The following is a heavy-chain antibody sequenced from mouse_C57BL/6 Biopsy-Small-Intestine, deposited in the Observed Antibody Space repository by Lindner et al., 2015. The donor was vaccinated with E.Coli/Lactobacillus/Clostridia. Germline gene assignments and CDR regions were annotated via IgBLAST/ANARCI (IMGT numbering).Heavy chain of an antibody. D-gene: IGHD1-1*02. CDR2: IYPGGGHT. CDR3: ARGSYDYFDY. V-gene: IGHV1-63*01. CDR1: GYTFTNYW. J-gene: IGHJ2*01. Sequence: VQLQESGAELVRPGTSVKMSCKASGYTFTNYWIGWAKQRPGHGLEWIGDIYPGGGHTNYNEKFKGKAILTADKSSSTAYMQFSSLTSEDSAIYYCARGSYDYFDYWGQGTTLTVSS.